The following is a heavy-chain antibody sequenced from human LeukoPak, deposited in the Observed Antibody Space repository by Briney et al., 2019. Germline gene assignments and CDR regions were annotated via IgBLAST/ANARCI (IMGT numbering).Heavy chain of an antibody. D-gene: IGHD6-19*01. CDR2: VYYSGSA. CDR1: GGSISSYY. CDR3: ARELDAVAGTGYYYGMDV. V-gene: IGHV4-59*12. J-gene: IGHJ6*02. Sequence: PSETLSLTCTVSGGSISSYYWSWIRQSPGQGLEWMGYVYYSGSANYNPSLKSRVTISVDTSKNQFSLKLSSVTAADTAVYYCARELDAVAGTGYYYGMDVWGQGTTVTVSS.